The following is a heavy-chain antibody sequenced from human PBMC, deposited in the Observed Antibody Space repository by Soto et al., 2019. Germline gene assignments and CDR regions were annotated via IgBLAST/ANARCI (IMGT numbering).Heavy chain of an antibody. Sequence: EVQLVESGGGLVQPGGSLRLSCAASGFTFSDHYMDWVRQAPGKGLEWVGRSRNKANSYTTEYAASVKGRLTISRDDAKTSVYLQMNRRKNEDTAVYYCVSSTPGEGCFDYWGQGALVTVSS. CDR1: GFTFSDHY. V-gene: IGHV3-72*01. D-gene: IGHD4-4*01. J-gene: IGHJ4*02. CDR3: VSSTPGEGCFDY. CDR2: SRNKANSYTT.